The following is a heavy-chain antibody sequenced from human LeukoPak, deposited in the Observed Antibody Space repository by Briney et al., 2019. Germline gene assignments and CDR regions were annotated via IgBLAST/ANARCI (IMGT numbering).Heavy chain of an antibody. Sequence: SETLSLTCTVSDGSITSGSYYWTWIRQPAGKGLEWIGRIYTGGSTNYNPSLKSRVTISVDTSKNQFSLNLSSVTAADTAVYYCARDQYDSSGYRSWFDPWGQGTLVTVSS. CDR1: DGSITSGSYY. J-gene: IGHJ5*02. D-gene: IGHD3-22*01. V-gene: IGHV4-61*02. CDR3: ARDQYDSSGYRSWFDP. CDR2: IYTGGST.